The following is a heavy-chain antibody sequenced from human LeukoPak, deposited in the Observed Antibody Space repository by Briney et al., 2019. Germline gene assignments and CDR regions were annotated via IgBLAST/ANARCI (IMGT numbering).Heavy chain of an antibody. D-gene: IGHD5-12*01. CDR2: VTGSGGST. V-gene: IGHV3-23*01. CDR1: GFTFRSYA. Sequence: GGSLRLSCAASGFTFRSYAMSWVRQAPGKGLEWVSAVTGSGGSTYYADSVKGRFTISRDNSKNTLYLQVNSLRAEDTAVYYCASYSGWRTRYYYYGMDVWGQGTTVTVSS. CDR3: ASYSGWRTRYYYYGMDV. J-gene: IGHJ6*02.